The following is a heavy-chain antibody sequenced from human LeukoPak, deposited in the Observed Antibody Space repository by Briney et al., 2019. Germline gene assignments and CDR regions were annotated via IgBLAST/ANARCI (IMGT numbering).Heavy chain of an antibody. Sequence: GGSLRLSCAASGFTFSSYGMHWVRQAPGKGLEWVAFIRYDGSNKYYADSVKGRFTISRDNSKNTLYLQMNSLRAEDTAVYYCASLGWIQLWGSDFDYWGQGTLVTVSS. V-gene: IGHV3-30*02. D-gene: IGHD5-18*01. J-gene: IGHJ4*02. CDR3: ASLGWIQLWGSDFDY. CDR2: IRYDGSNK. CDR1: GFTFSSYG.